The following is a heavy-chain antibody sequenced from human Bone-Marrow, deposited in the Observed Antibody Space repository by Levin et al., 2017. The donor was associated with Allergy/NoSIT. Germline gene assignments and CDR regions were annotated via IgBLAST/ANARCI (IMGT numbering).Heavy chain of an antibody. V-gene: IGHV4-31*03. Sequence: SETLSLTCTVSGVSISSGGYHWSWIRQQPGKDLEWFGHIYYSGSTNFNPSLKSRVTMSVDRTKNQFSLNLTSVTAADTAVYYCARDNKGGGSGWIYFYYGLDVWGQGTTVIVSS. J-gene: IGHJ6*02. D-gene: IGHD6-19*01. CDR2: IYYSGST. CDR1: GVSISSGGYH. CDR3: ARDNKGGGSGWIYFYYGLDV.